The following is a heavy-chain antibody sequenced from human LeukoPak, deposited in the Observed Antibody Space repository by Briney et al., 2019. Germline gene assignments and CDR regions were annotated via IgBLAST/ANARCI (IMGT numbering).Heavy chain of an antibody. D-gene: IGHD4-17*01. CDR2: ISTDGGST. Sequence: GGSLRLSCSASGFTFRSYAMHWVRQAPGKGLEYVSSISTDGGSTFYADSVKGRFTISRDNSKNTLYLQMSSLRSEDTAVYYCVKRGRQGDYAYDYWGQGALVTVSS. CDR3: VKRGRQGDYAYDY. V-gene: IGHV3-64D*06. J-gene: IGHJ4*02. CDR1: GFTFRSYA.